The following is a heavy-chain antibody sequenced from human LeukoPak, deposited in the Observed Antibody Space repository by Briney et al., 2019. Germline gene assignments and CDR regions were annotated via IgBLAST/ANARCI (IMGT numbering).Heavy chain of an antibody. CDR3: AKAASSSWPSYYYGMDV. CDR1: GFIFSSYS. Sequence: GGSLRLSCAASGFIFSSYSMSWVRQAPGKGLEWVSVITGSGGNTYYADSVKGRFTISKDNSENTVYLQMSSLRVDDTAVYYCAKAASSSWPSYYYGMDVWGQGTTVTVSS. J-gene: IGHJ6*02. D-gene: IGHD6-13*01. V-gene: IGHV3-23*01. CDR2: ITGSGGNT.